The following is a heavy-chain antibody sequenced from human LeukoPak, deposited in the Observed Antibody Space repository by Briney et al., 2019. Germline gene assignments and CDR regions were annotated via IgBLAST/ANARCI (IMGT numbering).Heavy chain of an antibody. J-gene: IGHJ6*02. V-gene: IGHV3-23*01. Sequence: GGSLRLSCAASGLTFSSYAMSWVRQAPGKGLEWVSFISGSGGSTYYADSVKGRFTISRDNSKNTLYLQMNSLRAEDTAVYYCAKDQNYYDSSGYYPLGYYYYYGMDVWGQGTTVTVSS. CDR3: AKDQNYYDSSGYYPLGYYYYYGMDV. D-gene: IGHD3-22*01. CDR1: GLTFSSYA. CDR2: ISGSGGST.